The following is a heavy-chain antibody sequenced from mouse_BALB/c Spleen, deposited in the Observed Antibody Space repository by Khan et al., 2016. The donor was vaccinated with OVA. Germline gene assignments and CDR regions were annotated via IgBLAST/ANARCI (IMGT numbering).Heavy chain of an antibody. Sequence: EVQLVESGGGLVQPGGSRKLSCAASGFTFSSFGMHWVRQAPKKGLEWVAYVSSGSSTIYYVDTVKGRFTLSRDNPKNTLFLQMTSLRSEDTAMYYGARSGGNFHWYFDVWGAGTSVTVSS. V-gene: IGHV5-17*02. J-gene: IGHJ1*01. CDR1: GFTFSSFG. CDR3: ARSGGNFHWYFDV. CDR2: VSSGSSTI. D-gene: IGHD2-1*01.